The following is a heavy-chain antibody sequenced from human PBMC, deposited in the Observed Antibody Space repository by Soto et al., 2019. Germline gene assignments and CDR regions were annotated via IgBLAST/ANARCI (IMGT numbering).Heavy chain of an antibody. CDR3: ARASYQLLQTYFDY. J-gene: IGHJ4*02. CDR2: IYYSGST. Sequence: SETLSLTCTFSGCSISSGGYYWSWIRQHPGKGLEWIGYIYYSGSTYYNPSLKSRVTISVDTSKNQFSLKLSSVTAADTAVYYCARASYQLLQTYFDYWGQGTLVTVSS. D-gene: IGHD2-2*01. CDR1: GCSISSGGYY. V-gene: IGHV4-31*03.